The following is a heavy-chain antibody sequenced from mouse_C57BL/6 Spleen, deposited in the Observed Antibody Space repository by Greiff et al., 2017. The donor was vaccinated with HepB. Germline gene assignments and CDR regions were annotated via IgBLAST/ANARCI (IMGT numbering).Heavy chain of an antibody. J-gene: IGHJ3*01. CDR2: INPNNGGT. V-gene: IGHV1-26*01. CDR3: ARSPPLPGAY. Sequence: EVQLQESGPELVKPGASVKISCKASGYTFTDYYMNWVKQSHGKSLEWIGDINPNNGGTSYNQKFKGKATLTVDKSSSTAYMELRSLTSEDSAVYYCARSPPLPGAYWGQGTLVTVSA. CDR1: GYTFTDYY.